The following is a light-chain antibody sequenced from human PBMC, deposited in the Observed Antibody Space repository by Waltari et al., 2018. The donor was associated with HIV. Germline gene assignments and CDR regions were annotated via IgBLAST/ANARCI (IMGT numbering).Light chain of an antibody. CDR3: GSYAGSNTVV. CDR2: DVT. Sequence: QSALTQPPSASGSPGQSVTISCTGTIGDVGAFNYVSWYQKHPDTAPRLIIYDVTMRPSGVPDRFSGSRSGNTASLTVSGLQADDEAYYYCGSYAGSNTVVFGGWTKLTVL. CDR1: IGDVGAFNY. J-gene: IGLJ2*01. V-gene: IGLV2-8*01.